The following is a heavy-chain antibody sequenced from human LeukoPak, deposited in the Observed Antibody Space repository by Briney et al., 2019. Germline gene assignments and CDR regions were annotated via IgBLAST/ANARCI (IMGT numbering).Heavy chain of an antibody. J-gene: IGHJ4*02. CDR3: ARVGSSGWEDY. CDR2: IRNKANSYTT. Sequence: PGGSLRLSCAASGFTFSDHYMDWVRQAPGKGLGWGGRIRNKANSYTTEYAPSVKGRFTISRDDSKNSLFLQINSLKIEDTAVYYCARVGSSGWEDYWGQGNLVTVSS. V-gene: IGHV3-72*01. CDR1: GFTFSDHY. D-gene: IGHD6-19*01.